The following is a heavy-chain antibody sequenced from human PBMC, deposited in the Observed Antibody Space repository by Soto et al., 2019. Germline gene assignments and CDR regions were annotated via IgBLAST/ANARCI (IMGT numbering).Heavy chain of an antibody. D-gene: IGHD3-22*01. CDR1: GFTFSSYS. J-gene: IGHJ4*02. V-gene: IGHV3-21*01. CDR2: ISSSSSYI. CDR3: ARDLTYYYDSSGYYPYGY. Sequence: GGSLRLSCAASGFTFSSYSMNWVRQAPGKGLEWVSSISSSSSYIYYADSVKGRFTISRDNAKNSLYLQMNSLRAEDTAVYYCARDLTYYYDSSGYYPYGYWGQGTLVTVSS.